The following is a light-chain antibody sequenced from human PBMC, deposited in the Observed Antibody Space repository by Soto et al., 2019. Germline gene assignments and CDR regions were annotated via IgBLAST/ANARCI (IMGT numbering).Light chain of an antibody. CDR1: QSVSSY. Sequence: EIVMTQSPATVSVSPGERATLSCRASQSVSSYLAWYQQKPGQAPRLLIYDASNRATGIPARFSGSGSGTDFTLTISSLEPEDFAVYYCQQRSNWPTFGQGTKVDI. J-gene: IGKJ1*01. CDR3: QQRSNWPT. V-gene: IGKV3-11*01. CDR2: DAS.